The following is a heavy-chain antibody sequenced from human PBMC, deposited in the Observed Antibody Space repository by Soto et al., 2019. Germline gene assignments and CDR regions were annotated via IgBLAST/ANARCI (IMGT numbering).Heavy chain of an antibody. V-gene: IGHV1-18*01. CDR3: ARSLDVEVPAATAERDYFDY. Sequence: ASVKVACKASGYTITSXGISWVRQAPGQGLEWMGWISAYNGNTNYARKLQGRVTMTTDTSTSTAYMELRSLRSDDTAVYYCARSLDVEVPAATAERDYFDYWGQGTLVT. CDR1: GYTITSXG. D-gene: IGHD2-2*01. J-gene: IGHJ4*02. CDR2: ISAYNGNT.